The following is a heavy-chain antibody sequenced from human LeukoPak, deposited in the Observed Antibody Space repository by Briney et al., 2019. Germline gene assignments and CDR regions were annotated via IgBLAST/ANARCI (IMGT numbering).Heavy chain of an antibody. CDR3: ARVLTTVDYNWFDP. D-gene: IGHD4-23*01. CDR1: GYTFTSYG. CDR2: ISAYNGNT. V-gene: IGHV1-18*04. J-gene: IGHJ5*02. Sequence: GASGKVSCKASGYTFTSYGISWVRQAPGQGGGWRGWISAYNGNTNYAQKLQGRGTITTDTSTSTAYMELRSLRSDDTAVYYCARVLTTVDYNWFDPWGQGTLVTVSS.